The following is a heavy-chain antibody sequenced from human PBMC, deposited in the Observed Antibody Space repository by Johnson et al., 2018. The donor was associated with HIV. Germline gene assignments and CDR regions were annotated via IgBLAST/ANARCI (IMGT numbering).Heavy chain of an antibody. CDR3: ATGENLKWELRFVDAFDI. D-gene: IGHD1-26*01. V-gene: IGHV3-20*04. CDR1: GFTFDDYG. J-gene: IGHJ3*02. CDR2: INWNGGST. Sequence: VQLVESGGGLVQPGGSLRVSCAAFGFTFDDYGMSWVRQAPEKGLEWVSGINWNGGSTGYADSVKGRFTISRDNAKNSLYLQMNSLRAEDTALYYCATGENLKWELRFVDAFDIWGQGTMVTVSS.